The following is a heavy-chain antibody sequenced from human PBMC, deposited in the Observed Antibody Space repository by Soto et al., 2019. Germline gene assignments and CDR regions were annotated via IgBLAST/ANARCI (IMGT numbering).Heavy chain of an antibody. D-gene: IGHD1-26*01. Sequence: EVQLVESGGGLVQPGGSLRLSCAASGFTFSSYDMHWVRQVTGKGLEWVSAIGTAGDPYYPGSVKGRFTISRENAKNSLYLQMNSLRAGDTAVYYCARSRGSYNGMDVWGQGTTVTVSS. CDR1: GFTFSSYD. V-gene: IGHV3-13*05. J-gene: IGHJ6*02. CDR2: IGTAGDP. CDR3: ARSRGSYNGMDV.